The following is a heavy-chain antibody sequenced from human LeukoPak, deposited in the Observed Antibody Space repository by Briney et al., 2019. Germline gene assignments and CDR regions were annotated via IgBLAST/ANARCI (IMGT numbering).Heavy chain of an antibody. CDR3: ARDRIVVAGTLDP. Sequence: GGSLRLSCAASGFTFSSYAMSWVRQAPGKGLEWVSLISSSSSYIYYADSVKGRFTISRDNAKNSLYLQMNGLRAEDTAVHYCARDRIVVAGTLDPWGQGTLVTVSS. V-gene: IGHV3-21*01. CDR1: GFTFSSYA. D-gene: IGHD6-19*01. J-gene: IGHJ5*02. CDR2: ISSSSSYI.